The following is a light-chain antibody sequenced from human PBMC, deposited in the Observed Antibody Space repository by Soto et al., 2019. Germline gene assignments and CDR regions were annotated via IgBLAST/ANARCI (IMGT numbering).Light chain of an antibody. CDR3: QQSYSTSIT. CDR1: QSISSY. CDR2: AAS. J-gene: IGKJ5*01. V-gene: IGKV1-39*01. Sequence: DIQMTQSPAPLSSSVGDGVTITCQASQSISSYLNWYQQKPGKAPKLLIYAASSLQSGVPSRFSGSGSGTDFTLTISSLQPEDFATYYCQQSYSTSITFGQGARLEI.